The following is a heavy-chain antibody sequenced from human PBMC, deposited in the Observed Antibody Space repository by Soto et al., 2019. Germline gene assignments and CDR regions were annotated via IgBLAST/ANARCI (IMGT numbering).Heavy chain of an antibody. CDR1: GSTFSSYA. Sequence: GGSLRLSCAASGSTFSSYAMSWVRQAPGKGLEWVSAISGSGGSTYYADSVKGRFTISRDNSKNTLYLQMNSLRAEDTAVYYCAKDVLLWFGELLTGFDYWGQGTLVTVSS. V-gene: IGHV3-23*01. J-gene: IGHJ4*02. CDR3: AKDVLLWFGELLTGFDY. CDR2: ISGSGGST. D-gene: IGHD3-10*01.